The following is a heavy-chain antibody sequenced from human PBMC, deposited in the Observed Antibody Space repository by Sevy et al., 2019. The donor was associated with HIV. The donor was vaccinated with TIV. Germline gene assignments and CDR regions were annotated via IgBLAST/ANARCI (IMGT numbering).Heavy chain of an antibody. CDR2: IYYSGST. Sequence: SETLSLTCTVSGGSISSSSYYWGWIRQPPGKGLEWIGSIYYSGSTYYNPSLKSRFTISVDTSKNQFSLKLSSVTAADTAVYYCARHYDYGDYPSTGERWFDPWGQGTLVTVSS. CDR1: GGSISSSSYY. J-gene: IGHJ5*02. CDR3: ARHYDYGDYPSTGERWFDP. V-gene: IGHV4-39*01. D-gene: IGHD4-17*01.